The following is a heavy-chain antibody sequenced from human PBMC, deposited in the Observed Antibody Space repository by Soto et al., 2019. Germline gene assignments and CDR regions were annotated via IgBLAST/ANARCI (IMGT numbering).Heavy chain of an antibody. V-gene: IGHV3-74*01. D-gene: IGHD5-12*01. J-gene: IGHJ4*02. CDR1: GFTFSSYW. CDR3: RACRDGYTLIDY. Sequence: GGSLRLSCAASGFTFSSYWMHWVRQAPGKGLVWVSRINSDGSSTSYADSVKGRFTISRDNAKNTLYLQMNSLRAEDTAVYYCRACRDGYTLIDYWGQGTLVTAPQ. CDR2: INSDGSST.